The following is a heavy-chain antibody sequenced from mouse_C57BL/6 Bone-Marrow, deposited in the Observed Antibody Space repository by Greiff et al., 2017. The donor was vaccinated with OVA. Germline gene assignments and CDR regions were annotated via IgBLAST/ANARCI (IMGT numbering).Heavy chain of an antibody. CDR1: GFTFSSYA. CDR3: TREGCLLSRTWFAY. CDR2: ISSGGDYI. D-gene: IGHD2-1*01. Sequence: EVHLVESGEGLVKPGGSLKLSCAASGFTFSSYAMSWVRQTPEKRLEWVAYISSGGDYIHYADTVKGRFTISRDNARNTLYLQMSSLKSEDTAMDYCTREGCLLSRTWFAYWGQGTLVTVSA. V-gene: IGHV5-9-1*02. J-gene: IGHJ3*01.